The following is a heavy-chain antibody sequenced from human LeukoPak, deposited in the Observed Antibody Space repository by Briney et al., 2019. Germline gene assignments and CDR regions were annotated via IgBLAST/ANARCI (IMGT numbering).Heavy chain of an antibody. CDR2: ISGSGGST. V-gene: IGHV3-23*01. J-gene: IGHJ4*02. CDR3: AKPHDSSSWSIDS. CDR1: GFTFSSYA. D-gene: IGHD6-13*01. Sequence: GGSLRLSCAASGFTFSSYAMSWVRQAPGKGLEWVSAISGSGGSTYYADSVKGRFTISRDNSKNTLYLHMNSLRAEDTAVYYCAKPHDSSSWSIDSWGQGTLVTVSS.